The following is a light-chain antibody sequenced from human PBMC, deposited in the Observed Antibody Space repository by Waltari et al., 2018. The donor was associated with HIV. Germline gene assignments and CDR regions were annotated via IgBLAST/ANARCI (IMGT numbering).Light chain of an antibody. V-gene: IGLV3-10*01. CDR3: YSTESNGNHRV. J-gene: IGLJ3*02. Sequence: SYELTQPPSVSVFPGQTARITCSGDTLPKKSAHWYQQKSGQAPVLVIYEDIKRPSGIPERFSGSSSGTMAILTISGAQVEDEADYYCYSTESNGNHRVFGGGTKLTVL. CDR2: EDI. CDR1: TLPKKS.